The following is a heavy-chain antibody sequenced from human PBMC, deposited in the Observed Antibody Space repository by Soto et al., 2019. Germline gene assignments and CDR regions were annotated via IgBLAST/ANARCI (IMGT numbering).Heavy chain of an antibody. CDR3: ARARSVRGVIMPHYFDY. CDR2: INHSGST. J-gene: IGHJ4*02. D-gene: IGHD3-10*01. Sequence: QVQLQQWGAGLLKPSETLSLTCAVYGGSFSGYYWSWIRQPPGKGLEWIGEINHSGSTNYNPSLKSRVTISVDTSKTQFSRKLSSVTAADTAVYYCARARSVRGVIMPHYFDYWGQGTLVTVSS. V-gene: IGHV4-34*01. CDR1: GGSFSGYY.